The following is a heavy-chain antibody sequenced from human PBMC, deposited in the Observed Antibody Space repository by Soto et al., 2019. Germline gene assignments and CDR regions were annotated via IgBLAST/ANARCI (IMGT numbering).Heavy chain of an antibody. D-gene: IGHD6-6*01. CDR3: ARDRKYSNYWFDP. J-gene: IGHJ5*02. Sequence: QVPLVQSGPEVTKPGASVKVSCKASGYTFTNYGISWVRQAPGQGLEWMGWISSYSGITNYVQQFQGRVTMTTDYSTSTAYMELRSLRSDDTAVYYCARDRKYSNYWFDPWGQGTLVTVSS. CDR2: ISSYSGIT. V-gene: IGHV1-18*01. CDR1: GYTFTNYG.